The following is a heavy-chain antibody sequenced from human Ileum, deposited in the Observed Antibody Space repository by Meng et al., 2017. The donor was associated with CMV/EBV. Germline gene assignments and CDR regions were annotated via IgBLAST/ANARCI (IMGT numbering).Heavy chain of an antibody. CDR1: GFNFMSYE. D-gene: IGHD2-21*01. Sequence: GGSLRLSCAASGFNFMSYEMNWVRQAPGKGLEWVAYISSSGSNIYYADSVKGRFTISRDNAKNALFLQMNRLRAEATAVYYCESRTAQLILKFDGLDVWGQGTTVTVSS. J-gene: IGHJ6*02. V-gene: IGHV3-48*03. CDR3: ESRTAQLILKFDGLDV. CDR2: ISSSGSNI.